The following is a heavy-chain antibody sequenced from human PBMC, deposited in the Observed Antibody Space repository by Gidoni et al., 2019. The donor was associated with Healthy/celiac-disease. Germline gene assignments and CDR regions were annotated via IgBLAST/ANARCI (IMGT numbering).Heavy chain of an antibody. Sequence: SCAASGFTFSSYSMNWVRQAPGKGLEWVSSISSSSSYIYYADSVKGRFTISRDNAKNSLYLQMNSLRAENTAVYYCARDEASDSYGWSGSVYWGQGTLVTVSS. D-gene: IGHD5-18*01. V-gene: IGHV3-21*01. CDR2: ISSSSSYI. J-gene: IGHJ4*02. CDR3: ARDEASDSYGWSGSVY. CDR1: GFTFSSYS.